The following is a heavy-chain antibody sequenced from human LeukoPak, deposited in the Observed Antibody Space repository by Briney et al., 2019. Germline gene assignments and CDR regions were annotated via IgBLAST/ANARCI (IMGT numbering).Heavy chain of an antibody. CDR1: GGSFSCYY. CDR2: INHSGST. D-gene: IGHD2-15*01. J-gene: IGHJ4*02. V-gene: IGHV4-34*01. Sequence: SETLSLPFAVYGGSFSCYYWSWGRRPPGKGGEGIGEINHSGSTNYNPSLKSRLTISVDPSKNQFSLKLSSVTAADTAVYYCARGVVAATFDYWGQGTLVTVSS. CDR3: ARGVVAATFDY.